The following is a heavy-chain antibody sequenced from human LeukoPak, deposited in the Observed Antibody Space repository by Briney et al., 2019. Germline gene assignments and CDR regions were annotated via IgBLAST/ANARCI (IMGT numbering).Heavy chain of an antibody. D-gene: IGHD3-22*01. CDR3: ARDKRPNYYDSSGHFDY. Sequence: ASVKVSCKASGYTFTSYGISWVRQAPGQGLEWMGWISAYNGNTNYAQKLQGRVTMTTDTSTSTVYMELSSLRSEDTAVYYCARDKRPNYYDSSGHFDYWGQGTLVTVSS. J-gene: IGHJ4*02. CDR1: GYTFTSYG. CDR2: ISAYNGNT. V-gene: IGHV1-18*01.